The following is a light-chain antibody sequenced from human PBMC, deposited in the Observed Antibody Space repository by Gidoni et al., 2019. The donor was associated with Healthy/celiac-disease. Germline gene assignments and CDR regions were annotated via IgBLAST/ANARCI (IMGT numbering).Light chain of an antibody. CDR1: QSVSSN. J-gene: IGKJ1*01. Sequence: EIVMTQSPAPLSVSPGERATLSCRASQSVSSNLAWYQQKPGQAPRLLIYGASTRATGIPARFSGSGSGTEFTLTISSLQSEDFAVDYCQQYNNWPPWTFGQGTKVEIK. CDR3: QQYNNWPPWT. V-gene: IGKV3-15*01. CDR2: GAS.